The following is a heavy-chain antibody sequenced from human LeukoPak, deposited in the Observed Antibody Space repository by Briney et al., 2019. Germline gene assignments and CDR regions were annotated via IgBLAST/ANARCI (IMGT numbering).Heavy chain of an antibody. CDR3: ARDGYCSSTSCYYFDY. CDR2: INPSGGST. Sequence: ASVKVSGKASGYTFTSYYMHWVRQAPGQGLEWMGIINPSGGSTSYAQKFQGRVTMTRDTSTSTVYMELSSLRSEDTAVYYCARDGYCSSTSCYYFDYWGQGTLVTVSS. J-gene: IGHJ4*02. D-gene: IGHD2-2*01. CDR1: GYTFTSYY. V-gene: IGHV1-46*01.